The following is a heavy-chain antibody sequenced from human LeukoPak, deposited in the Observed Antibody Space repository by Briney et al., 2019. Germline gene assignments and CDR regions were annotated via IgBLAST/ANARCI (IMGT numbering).Heavy chain of an antibody. D-gene: IGHD2-2*01. CDR1: GYTFTSYD. CDR2: MNPNSGNT. Sequence: GASVKVSCKASGYTFTSYDINWVRQATGQGLEWMGWMNPNSGNTGYAQKFQGRATMTRNTSISTAYMELSSLRSEDTAVYYCARGGRRLYRYCSSTSCSNWFDPWGQGTLVTVSS. V-gene: IGHV1-8*01. CDR3: ARGGRRLYRYCSSTSCSNWFDP. J-gene: IGHJ5*02.